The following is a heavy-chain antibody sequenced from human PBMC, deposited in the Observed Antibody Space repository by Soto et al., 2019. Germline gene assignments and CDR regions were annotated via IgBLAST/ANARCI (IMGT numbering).Heavy chain of an antibody. V-gene: IGHV4-59*01. CDR3: AKGRDWFDP. J-gene: IGHJ5*02. Sequence: SETLSLTCAVYGGSFSGYYWSWIRQPPGKGLEWIGYMYYGGSTNYNPSLKSRVTISVDTSKNQFSLKLSSVTAADTAVYYCAKGRDWFDPWGQGTLVTVS. CDR1: GGSFSGYY. CDR2: MYYGGST.